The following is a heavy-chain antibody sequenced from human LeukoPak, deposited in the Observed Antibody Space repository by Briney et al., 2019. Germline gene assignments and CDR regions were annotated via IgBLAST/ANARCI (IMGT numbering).Heavy chain of an antibody. CDR2: ISSSGSTI. D-gene: IGHD4-17*01. CDR1: GFTFSSYS. V-gene: IGHV3-48*04. Sequence: GGSLRLSCAASGFTFSSYSMNWVRQAPGKGLEWVSYISSSGSTIYYADSVKGRFTISRDNAKNSLYLQMNSLRAEDTAVYYCASYGETFDYWGQGALVTVSS. J-gene: IGHJ4*02. CDR3: ASYGETFDY.